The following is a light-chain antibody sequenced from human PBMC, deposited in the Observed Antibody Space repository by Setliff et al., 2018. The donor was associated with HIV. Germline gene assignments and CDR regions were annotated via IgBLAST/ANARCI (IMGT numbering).Light chain of an antibody. J-gene: IGLJ2*01. CDR2: EVS. Sequence: QSALTQPASVSGSPGQSVTISCTGTSSDVGGYNYVSWYQQHPGKAPKLLIYEVSERPSGVPDRFSGSKSGNTASLTVSGLQAEDEADYYCSSYAGSNDLVFGGGTK. CDR1: SSDVGGYNY. CDR3: SSYAGSNDLV. V-gene: IGLV2-8*01.